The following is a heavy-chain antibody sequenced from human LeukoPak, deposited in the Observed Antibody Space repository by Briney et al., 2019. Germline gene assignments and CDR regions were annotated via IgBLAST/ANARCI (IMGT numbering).Heavy chain of an antibody. CDR1: GSTFSSYS. CDR3: ARDRRGRAWYFDL. CDR2: ISSAGSYI. V-gene: IGHV3-21*01. D-gene: IGHD6-13*01. Sequence: GSLRLSCAASGSTFSSYSINWVRQAPGKGLEWVSSISSAGSYIYYADSVKGRFTISRDNAKNSLYLQMNSLRAEDTAVYYCARDRRGRAWYFDLWGRGTLVTVSS. J-gene: IGHJ2*01.